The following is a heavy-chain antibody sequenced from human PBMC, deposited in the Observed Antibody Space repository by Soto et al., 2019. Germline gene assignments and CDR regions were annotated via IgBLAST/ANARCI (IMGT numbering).Heavy chain of an antibody. CDR3: AREVYCSGGSCYSEIRYFDY. J-gene: IGHJ4*02. Sequence: SETLSLTCTVSGGSVSSGSYYWSWIRQPPGKGLEWIGYIYYSGSTNYNPSLKSRVTISVDTSKNQFSLKLSSVTAADTAMYYCAREVYCSGGSCYSEIRYFDYWGQGTLVTVSS. D-gene: IGHD2-15*01. CDR1: GGSVSSGSYY. V-gene: IGHV4-61*01. CDR2: IYYSGST.